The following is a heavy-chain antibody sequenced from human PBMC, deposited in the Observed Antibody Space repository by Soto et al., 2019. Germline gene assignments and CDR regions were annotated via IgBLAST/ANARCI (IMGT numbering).Heavy chain of an antibody. V-gene: IGHV4-34*01. CDR1: GGSFSGYY. CDR2: INHSGST. J-gene: IGHJ4*02. Sequence: SETLSLTCAVFGGSFSGYYWSWIRQPPGKGLEWIGEINHSGSTNYNPSLKSRVTISVDTSKNQFSLKLSSVTAADTAVYYCAIVDTAMVIDYWGQGTLVTVSS. CDR3: AIVDTAMVIDY. D-gene: IGHD5-18*01.